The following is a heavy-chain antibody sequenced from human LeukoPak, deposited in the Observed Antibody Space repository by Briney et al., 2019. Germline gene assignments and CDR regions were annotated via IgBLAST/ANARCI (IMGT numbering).Heavy chain of an antibody. D-gene: IGHD3-3*01. Sequence: GGSLRLSCAASGFTFSSYSMNWVRQAPGKGLEWVSYISSSSTSINYADSVKGRFTISRDNAKNSLYLEMNSLRAEDTAVYYCARDRSIRFLEWAKGDMDVWGKGTTVIVSS. J-gene: IGHJ6*03. CDR2: ISSSSTSI. V-gene: IGHV3-48*04. CDR1: GFTFSSYS. CDR3: ARDRSIRFLEWAKGDMDV.